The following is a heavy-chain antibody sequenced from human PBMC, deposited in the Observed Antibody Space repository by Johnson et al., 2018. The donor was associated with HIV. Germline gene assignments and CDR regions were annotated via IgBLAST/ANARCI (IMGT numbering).Heavy chain of an antibody. CDR3: ARELPGGDAFDI. D-gene: IGHD2-15*01. J-gene: IGHJ3*02. CDR1: GFTFSSYG. V-gene: IGHV3-33*01. Sequence: QVQLVESGGGVVQPGTSLRLSCAASGFTFSSYGIHWVRQAPGKGLEWVAFIWHDGRDVYYADSVKGRFTVSRDNSKNAVYLQMNSLGAGDTAVYYCARELPGGDAFDIWGQGTMVTVSS. CDR2: IWHDGRDV.